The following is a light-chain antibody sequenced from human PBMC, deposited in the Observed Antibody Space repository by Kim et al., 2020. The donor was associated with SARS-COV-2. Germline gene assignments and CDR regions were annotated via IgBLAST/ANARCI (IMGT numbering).Light chain of an antibody. J-gene: IGLJ2*01. V-gene: IGLV4-69*01. CDR1: SWHRSCP. CDR3: QTWGTGPV. Sequence: VNVTCTLSSWHRSCPIAWHQQQTEQGPRYLMKLNTDGSHSKGDGIPDRFSGSSSGAERYHTLSGLQSEDEADYYCQTWGTGPVFGGGTQLPVL. CDR2: LNTDGSH.